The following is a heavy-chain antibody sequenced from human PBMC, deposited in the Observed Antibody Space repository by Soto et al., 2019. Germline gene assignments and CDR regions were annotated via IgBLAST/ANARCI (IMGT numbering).Heavy chain of an antibody. CDR2: ISGSGGST. CDR3: AKIIGGITIFGVAEVGPDY. CDR1: GFTFSSYA. D-gene: IGHD3-3*01. V-gene: IGHV3-23*01. Sequence: GGSLRLSCAASGFTFSSYAMSWVRQAPGKGLEWVSAISGSGGSTYYADSVKGRFTISRDNSKNTLYLQMNSLRAEDTAVYYCAKIIGGITIFGVAEVGPDYWGQGTLVTVSS. J-gene: IGHJ4*02.